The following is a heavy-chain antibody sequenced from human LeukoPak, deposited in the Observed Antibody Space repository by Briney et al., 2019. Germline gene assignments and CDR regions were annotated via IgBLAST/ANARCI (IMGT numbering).Heavy chain of an antibody. CDR3: VKALGGSGSY. V-gene: IGHV3-30*02. Sequence: SGGSLRLSCAASGFTFSGYGTSWVRQAPGKGLEWVAFIRNDGTKEYHADSVKGRFSISRDNPKNTLYLQMNSLSVEDTAIYYCVKALGGSGSYWGQGTSVIVSS. J-gene: IGHJ4*02. D-gene: IGHD3-10*01. CDR2: IRNDGTKE. CDR1: GFTFSGYG.